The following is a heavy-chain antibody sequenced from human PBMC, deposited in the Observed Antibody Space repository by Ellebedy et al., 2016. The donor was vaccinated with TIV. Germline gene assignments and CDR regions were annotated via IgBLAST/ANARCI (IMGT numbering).Heavy chain of an antibody. Sequence: GESLKISCAASGFSFRSYWMSWVRQAPGKGLEWVANIYQDGGVQYYVDSVKGRFTSSRDNAENSLFLQMNSLRAEDTAVYYCARRGSYGDYAVQINSWFDTWGRGTLVAVSP. CDR3: ARRGSYGDYAVQINSWFDT. CDR1: GFSFRSYW. V-gene: IGHV3-7*01. D-gene: IGHD4-17*01. J-gene: IGHJ5*02. CDR2: IYQDGGVQ.